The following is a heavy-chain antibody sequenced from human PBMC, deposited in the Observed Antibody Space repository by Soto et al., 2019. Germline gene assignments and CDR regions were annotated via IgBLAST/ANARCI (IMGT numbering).Heavy chain of an antibody. Sequence: PSQTLSLTCAVSRGSISYEYYHWTSMLQSPWKGLEWIGYIHYSGSIIYNPSFKSRVTISVDTSKNQFSLQLSSVTAADTAVYFCAREDDGGDRDYYGLDVWGQGTTVTVSS. CDR1: RGSISYEYYH. D-gene: IGHD2-21*02. CDR3: AREDDGGDRDYYGLDV. J-gene: IGHJ6*02. CDR2: IHYSGSI. V-gene: IGHV4-30-4*08.